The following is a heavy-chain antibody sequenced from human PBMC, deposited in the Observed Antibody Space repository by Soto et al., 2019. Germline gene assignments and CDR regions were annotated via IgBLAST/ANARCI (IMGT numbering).Heavy chain of an antibody. Sequence: QVQLPESGPGLVKPSETLSLTCTVSGGSISSYYWSWIRQPAGKGLEWIGRIYTSGSTHYNPSLKSRVTMSVDTSKNQFSLKRSSVTAADTAVYYCARDFSGSSYHDAFDIWGQGIMVTVSS. CDR3: ARDFSGSSYHDAFDI. CDR1: GGSISSYY. CDR2: IYTSGST. J-gene: IGHJ3*02. V-gene: IGHV4-4*07. D-gene: IGHD6-13*01.